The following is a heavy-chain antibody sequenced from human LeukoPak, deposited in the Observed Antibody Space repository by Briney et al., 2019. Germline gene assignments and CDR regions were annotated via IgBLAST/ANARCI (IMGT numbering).Heavy chain of an antibody. CDR3: ARDVAAYCGGDCYSGNWFDP. Sequence: SVRVSCTASGGTFSSYAISWVRQAPGQGLEWMGGIIPIFGTANYAQKFQGRVTITTDESTSTAYMELSSLRSEDTAVYYCARDVAAYCGGDCYSGNWFDPWGQGTLVTVSS. CDR2: IIPIFGTA. V-gene: IGHV1-69*05. D-gene: IGHD2-21*02. CDR1: GGTFSSYA. J-gene: IGHJ5*02.